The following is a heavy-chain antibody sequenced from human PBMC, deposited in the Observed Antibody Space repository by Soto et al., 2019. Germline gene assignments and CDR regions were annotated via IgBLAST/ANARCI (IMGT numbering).Heavy chain of an antibody. CDR3: AREDVLRSETAIQLFDY. Sequence: TSETLSLTCAVYGGSFSGYYWSWIRQPPGKGLEWIGEINHSGSTNYNPSLKSRVTISVDTSKNQFSLKLSSVTAADTAVYYCAREDVLRSETAIQLFDYWGQGTLVTVSS. CDR2: INHSGST. J-gene: IGHJ4*02. D-gene: IGHD2-21*02. CDR1: GGSFSGYY. V-gene: IGHV4-34*01.